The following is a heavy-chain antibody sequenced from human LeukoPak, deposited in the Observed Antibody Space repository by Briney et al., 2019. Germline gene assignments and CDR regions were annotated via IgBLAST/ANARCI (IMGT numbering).Heavy chain of an antibody. V-gene: IGHV4-59*08. Sequence: SETLSLTCTVSAGSISSYYWSWIRQPPGKGLEWIGYIYYSGSTNYNPSLKSRVTISVDTSKNQFSLKLSSVTAADTAVYYCARHGVDDAFDIWGQGTMVTVSS. D-gene: IGHD2-8*01. CDR2: IYYSGST. CDR1: AGSISSYY. CDR3: ARHGVDDAFDI. J-gene: IGHJ3*02.